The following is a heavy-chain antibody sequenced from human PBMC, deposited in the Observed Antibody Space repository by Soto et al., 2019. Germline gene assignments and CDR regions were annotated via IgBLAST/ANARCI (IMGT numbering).Heavy chain of an antibody. J-gene: IGHJ4*02. CDR2: VNPIVSMS. CDR1: GDTSNFYP. CDR3: ASSYGSGYRAFDY. V-gene: IGHV1-69*02. D-gene: IGHD3-10*01. Sequence: QVQLVQSGAEVKRPGPSLKVSCKAPGDTSNFYPTTWVRQAPGLGLEWMGRVNPIVSMSNYAQKFQGRVTMTADKSTSTAYMELSSLRSEDTAIYYCASSYGSGYRAFDYWGQGALVTVSS.